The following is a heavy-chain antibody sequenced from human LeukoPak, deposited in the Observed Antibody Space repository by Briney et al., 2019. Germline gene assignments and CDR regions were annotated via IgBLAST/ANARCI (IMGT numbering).Heavy chain of an antibody. CDR1: GYTFTSYD. J-gene: IGHJ6*02. Sequence: ASVKVSCKASGYTFTSYDINWVRQATGQGLEWMGWMNPNSGNTGYAQKFQGRVTMTRNTSISTAYMELSSLRSEDTAVYYCASGYYDILTGPYYYYGMDVWGQGTTVTVSS. CDR3: ASGYYDILTGPYYYYGMDV. V-gene: IGHV1-8*01. D-gene: IGHD3-9*01. CDR2: MNPNSGNT.